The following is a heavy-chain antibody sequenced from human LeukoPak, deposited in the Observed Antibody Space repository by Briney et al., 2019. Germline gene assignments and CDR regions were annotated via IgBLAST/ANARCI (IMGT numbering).Heavy chain of an antibody. V-gene: IGHV3-23*01. CDR3: AKDRIRGYSYGYWGY. CDR1: GFTFSSYA. Sequence: GGSLRLSCAASGFTFSSYAMSWVRQAPGKGLEWVSAISGSGGSTYYADSVKGRFTISRDNSKKTLNLQMNSLRAEDTAVYYCAKDRIRGYSYGYWGYWGQGTLVTVSS. CDR2: ISGSGGST. D-gene: IGHD5-18*01. J-gene: IGHJ4*02.